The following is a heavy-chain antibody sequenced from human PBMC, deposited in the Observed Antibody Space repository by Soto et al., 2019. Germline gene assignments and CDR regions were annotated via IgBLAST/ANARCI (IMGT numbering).Heavy chain of an antibody. CDR2: IGTAGDT. Sequence: PGGSLRLSCSASGFTFSSYDMHWVRQGPGKGLEWVSAIGTAGDTNYAGSVKGRFTISRENAKNSLYLQMNSLRAGDTAIYFCARAIGPTLFDYWGQGTLVTGSS. CDR1: GFTFSSYD. V-gene: IGHV3-13*04. D-gene: IGHD3-22*01. CDR3: ARAIGPTLFDY. J-gene: IGHJ4*02.